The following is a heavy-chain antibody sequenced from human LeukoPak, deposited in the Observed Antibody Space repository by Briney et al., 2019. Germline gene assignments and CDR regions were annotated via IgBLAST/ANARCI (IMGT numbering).Heavy chain of an antibody. Sequence: GGSLRLSCAASGFTFSSYGMHWVRQAPGKGLEWVAVISYDGSNKYYADSVKGRFTISRDNSKNTLYLQMNSLRAEDTAVYYCARGIAGGHDAFDIWGQGTMVTVSS. CDR3: ARGIAGGHDAFDI. V-gene: IGHV3-30*03. J-gene: IGHJ3*02. CDR2: ISYDGSNK. CDR1: GFTFSSYG. D-gene: IGHD2-15*01.